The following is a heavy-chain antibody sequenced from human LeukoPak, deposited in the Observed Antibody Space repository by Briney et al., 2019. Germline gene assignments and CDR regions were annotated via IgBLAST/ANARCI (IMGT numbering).Heavy chain of an antibody. V-gene: IGHV4-4*07. CDR3: ARDPSTFSGYFDF. CDR2: IYPTGSI. CDR1: GGSISSYY. D-gene: IGHD3-22*01. J-gene: IGHJ4*02. Sequence: SETLSLTCTVSGGSISSYYWSWIRQPAGTALEWIGRIYPTGSINYNPSLKSRVTMSVDTSKNQLSLKLTSLTAADTAVYFCARDPSTFSGYFDFWGQGTLVTVSS.